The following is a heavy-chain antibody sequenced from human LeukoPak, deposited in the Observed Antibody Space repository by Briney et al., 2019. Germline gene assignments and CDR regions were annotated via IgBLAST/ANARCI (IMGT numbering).Heavy chain of an antibody. V-gene: IGHV3-11*04. CDR1: GFKFSDYS. CDR2: ISNSGDKT. J-gene: IGHJ3*02. D-gene: IGHD3-3*01. CDR3: ARDATPITIFGVVTSDAFDI. Sequence: PGGSLRLSCAASGFKFSDYSMTWVRQAPGKGLEWVSYISNSGDKTYYADSVKGRFTISRDNAKNSLYLQMNSLRAEDTAVYYCARDATPITIFGVVTSDAFDIWGQGTMVTVSS.